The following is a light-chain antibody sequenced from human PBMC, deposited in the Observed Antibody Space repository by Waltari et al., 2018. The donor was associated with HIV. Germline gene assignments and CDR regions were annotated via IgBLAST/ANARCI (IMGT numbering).Light chain of an antibody. Sequence: EKVITQSPATLSVSPGERATFTCRASQSVNNNLAWYQQKPGQAPRLLIYDASTRATNIPARFSGSGSGTDFTLTISSLQSEDFAVYFCQQYANWPFTFGQGTRLEIK. J-gene: IGKJ5*01. CDR3: QQYANWPFT. CDR2: DAS. CDR1: QSVNNN. V-gene: IGKV3-15*01.